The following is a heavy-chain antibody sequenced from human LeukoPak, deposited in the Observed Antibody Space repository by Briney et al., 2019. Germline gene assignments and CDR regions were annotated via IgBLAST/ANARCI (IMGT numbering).Heavy chain of an antibody. D-gene: IGHD3-22*01. CDR2: IYYSGST. V-gene: IGHV4-59*08. Sequence: SETLSLTCNVSGGSMSNIYYWGWIRQPPGKGLEWIGYIYYSGSTNYNPSLKSRVTISVDTSKNQFSLRLNSVTAADTAVYYCARTWHYDSSDYYPFDYWGQGTLVTVSS. CDR1: GGSMSNIYY. J-gene: IGHJ4*02. CDR3: ARTWHYDSSDYYPFDY.